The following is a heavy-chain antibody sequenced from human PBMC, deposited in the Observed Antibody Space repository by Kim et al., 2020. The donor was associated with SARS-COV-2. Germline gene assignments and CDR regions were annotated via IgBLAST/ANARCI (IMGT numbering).Heavy chain of an antibody. CDR1: GFTLSASY. Sequence: GGSLRLSCAASGFTLSASYMSWIRLAPGKGLEGLEWLSYISGSGNDINYADSVRGRFTISRDNAKNSLYLQMNSLRVEDTAVYYCVRGAGRTRGASWGQGTLVAVSS. CDR3: VRGAGRTRGAS. J-gene: IGHJ5*02. D-gene: IGHD2-15*01. V-gene: IGHV3-11*01. CDR2: ISGSGNDI.